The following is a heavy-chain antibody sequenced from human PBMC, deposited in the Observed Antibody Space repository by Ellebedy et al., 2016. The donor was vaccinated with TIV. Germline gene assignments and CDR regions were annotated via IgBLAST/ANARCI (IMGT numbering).Heavy chain of an antibody. V-gene: IGHV7-4-1*02. J-gene: IGHJ5*02. D-gene: IGHD6-19*01. CDR2: INTNTGNP. Sequence: AASVKVSCKASGYTFTDYAVNWVRQAPGQGLEWMGWINTNTGNPTYAQGFTGRFVFSLDTSVSTAYLQISSLKPEDTAIYYCARGPDSWYFLAVGGTFDPWGQGTLVTVSS. CDR3: ARGPDSWYFLAVGGTFDP. CDR1: GYTFTDYA.